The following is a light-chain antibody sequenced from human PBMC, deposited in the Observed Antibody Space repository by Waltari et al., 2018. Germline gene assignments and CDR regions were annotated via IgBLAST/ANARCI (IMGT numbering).Light chain of an antibody. J-gene: IGKJ4*01. CDR2: WAS. CDR3: QQYNDAPLT. Sequence: DIVMTQSPDSLAVSLGERATINCKSSQTVLCSSNNKNQLAWYQQKPGLPPKLLIYWASTRESGVPDRFTGSGSGTDFTLTISSLQAEDVADYYCQQYNDAPLTFGGGTKLEIK. V-gene: IGKV4-1*01. CDR1: QTVLCSSNNKNQ.